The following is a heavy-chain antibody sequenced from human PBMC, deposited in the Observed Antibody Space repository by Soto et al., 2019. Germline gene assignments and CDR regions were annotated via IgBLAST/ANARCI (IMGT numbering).Heavy chain of an antibody. CDR1: GGSISSGGYS. V-gene: IGHV4-30-2*01. CDR3: ARVPDY. CDR2: IYNSEST. J-gene: IGHJ4*02. Sequence: QLQLQESASGLVKPSQTLSLTCAVSGGSISSGGYSWSWLRQPPGKGLEWIGYIYNSESTYYNPSLKSRVTISVDRSKNQFSLELSCVTAADTAVYYCARVPDYWAQGTLGTVSS.